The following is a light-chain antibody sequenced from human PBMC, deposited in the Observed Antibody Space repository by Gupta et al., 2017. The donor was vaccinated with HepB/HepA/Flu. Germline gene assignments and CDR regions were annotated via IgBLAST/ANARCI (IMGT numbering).Light chain of an antibody. CDR3: QQYDSSPLT. Sequence: EIVLTQSPATLSLSPGERATLSCRASQSVSSNYLAWYQHKAGQAPRLLIYGASSRATGIPDRFSRSRSGTDFTLTISRLEPEDFAVYYCQQYDSSPLTFGGGTKVEIK. CDR1: QSVSSNY. J-gene: IGKJ4*01. CDR2: GAS. V-gene: IGKV3-20*01.